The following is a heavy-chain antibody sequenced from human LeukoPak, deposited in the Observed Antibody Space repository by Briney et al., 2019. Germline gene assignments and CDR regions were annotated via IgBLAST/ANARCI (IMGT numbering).Heavy chain of an antibody. D-gene: IGHD3-22*01. CDR1: GYTFTSYG. V-gene: IGHV1-18*01. Sequence: GASVKVSCKASGYTFTSYGISWVRQAPGQGLEWMGWISAYNGNTNYAQKLQGRVTMTTDTSPSTAYMELRSLRSDDTAVYYCARRSIGSGYYTFDYWGQGTLVTVSS. CDR3: ARRSIGSGYYTFDY. J-gene: IGHJ4*02. CDR2: ISAYNGNT.